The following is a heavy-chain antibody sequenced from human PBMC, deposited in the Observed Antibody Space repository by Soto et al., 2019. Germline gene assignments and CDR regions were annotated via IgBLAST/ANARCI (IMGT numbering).Heavy chain of an antibody. Sequence: TSETLSLTCTVSGDSINSDNYYWGWIRQPPGKGLEWIGSIYYRGNTYYNPSLKTRVTISVDKSKSQFSLKLSSVTAADTAVYYCARGDGTTGVRLDYWGQGTLVTVS. CDR3: ARGDGTTGVRLDY. D-gene: IGHD4-17*01. V-gene: IGHV4-39*07. J-gene: IGHJ4*02. CDR2: IYYRGNT. CDR1: GDSINSDNYY.